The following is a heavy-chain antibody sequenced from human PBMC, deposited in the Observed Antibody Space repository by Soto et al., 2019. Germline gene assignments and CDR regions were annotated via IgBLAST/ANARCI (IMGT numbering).Heavy chain of an antibody. CDR2: ISSNGDST. J-gene: IGHJ5*02. CDR3: VHPRSTVQIPPT. Sequence: GGSLRLSCSASGFTFVMFSIHWVRQAPGKGLEYVSGISSNGDSTYYADSVKGRFTISRDNSKNTLYLQMSSLRAVDTAVYYCVHPRSTVQIPPTWGQGTLVTVSS. V-gene: IGHV3-64D*06. CDR1: GFTFVMFS. D-gene: IGHD4-17*01.